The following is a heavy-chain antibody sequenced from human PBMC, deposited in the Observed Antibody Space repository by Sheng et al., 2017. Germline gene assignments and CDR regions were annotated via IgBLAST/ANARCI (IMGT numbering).Heavy chain of an antibody. CDR3: AGWGFGEGFDY. CDR1: GYSISSGYY. CDR2: IYHSGST. J-gene: IGHJ4*02. D-gene: IGHD3-10*01. V-gene: IGHV4-38-2*01. Sequence: QVQLQESGPGLVKPSETLSLTCAVSGYSISSGYYWGWIRQPPGKGLEWIGSIYHSGSTYYNPSLKSRVTISVDTSKNQFSLKLSSVTAADTAVYYCAGWGFGEGFDYWGQGTLVTVSS.